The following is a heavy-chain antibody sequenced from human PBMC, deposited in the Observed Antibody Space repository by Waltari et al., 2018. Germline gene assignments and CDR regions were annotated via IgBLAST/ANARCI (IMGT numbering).Heavy chain of an antibody. J-gene: IGHJ3*01. CDR3: ARVGGTYGNSFDL. Sequence: QVQVQESGPGLVKPSESLSLTCPVPGGSIHNSFWSWIRQPPGRALECVAYIYHSGNTNCNPSLNSRVTISEDTSENQFSLKLNSVTAADTAVYYCARVGGTYGNSFDLWGEGIMVTVSS. V-gene: IGHV4-59*01. CDR1: GGSIHNSF. D-gene: IGHD1-26*01. CDR2: IYHSGNT.